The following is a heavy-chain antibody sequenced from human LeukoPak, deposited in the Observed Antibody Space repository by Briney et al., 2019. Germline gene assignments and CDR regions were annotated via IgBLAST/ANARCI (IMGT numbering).Heavy chain of an antibody. CDR1: GYTFTAYY. D-gene: IGHD2-2*01. CDR2: INPNSGGT. J-gene: IGHJ4*02. CDR3: ARYQLLSKSFDY. Sequence: ASVEVSCKASGYTFTAYYMHWVRQAPGQGLEWMGWINPNSGGTSFAQKFQGRVTMTRDTSISTAYMELSSLRSDDTAVYHCARYQLLSKSFDYWGQGTLVTVSS. V-gene: IGHV1-2*02.